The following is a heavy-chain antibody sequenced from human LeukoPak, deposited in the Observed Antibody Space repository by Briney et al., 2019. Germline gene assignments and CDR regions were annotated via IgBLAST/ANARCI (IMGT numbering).Heavy chain of an antibody. Sequence: ASVKVSCKASGGTFSSYAISWVRQAPGQGLEWMGGIIPIFGTANYAQKFQGRVTSTADESTSTAYMELSSLRSEDTAVYYCARDREEKYQLPKAVAVFLGFDPWGQGTLVTVSS. CDR3: ARDREEKYQLPKAVAVFLGFDP. CDR1: GGTFSSYA. D-gene: IGHD2-2*01. CDR2: IIPIFGTA. V-gene: IGHV1-69*13. J-gene: IGHJ5*02.